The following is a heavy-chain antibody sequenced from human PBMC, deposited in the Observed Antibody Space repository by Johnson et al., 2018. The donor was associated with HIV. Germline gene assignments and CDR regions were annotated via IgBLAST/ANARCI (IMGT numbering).Heavy chain of an antibody. CDR2: IYGGDRT. CDR3: ARGTITMIRGVIGLDL. V-gene: IGHV3-66*01. J-gene: IGHJ3*01. Sequence: VQLVESGGGLVQPGGSLRLSCAASGLTVSSNYMSWVRQAPGKGLEWVSVIYGGDRTFYADPVRGRFTISGDTSKNTLHLQMNSLTAEDTALYYCARGTITMIRGVIGLDLWGQGTMVSVSS. CDR1: GLTVSSNY. D-gene: IGHD3-10*01.